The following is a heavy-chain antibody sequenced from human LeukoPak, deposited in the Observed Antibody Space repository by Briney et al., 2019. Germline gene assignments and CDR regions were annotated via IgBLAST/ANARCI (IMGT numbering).Heavy chain of an antibody. D-gene: IGHD4-17*01. CDR1: GFTFSSYW. CDR3: AKMDYGDYCLFH. V-gene: IGHV3-30*02. J-gene: IGHJ4*02. CDR2: IRYDGSNK. Sequence: PGGSLRLSCAASGFTFSSYWMSWVRQAPGKGLEWVAFIRYDGSNKYYADSVKGRFTISRDNSKNTLYLQMNSLRAEDTAVYYCAKMDYGDYCLFHWGQGTLVTVSS.